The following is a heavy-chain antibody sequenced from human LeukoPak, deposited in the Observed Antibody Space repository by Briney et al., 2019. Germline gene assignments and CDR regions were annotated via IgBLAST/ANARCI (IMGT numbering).Heavy chain of an antibody. CDR3: HYTAMAVDY. V-gene: IGHV1-69*05. CDR2: LIPIFGTA. Sequence: SVKVSCKASGGTFSSYAISWVRQAPGQGLEWMGRLIPIFGTANYAQKFQGRVTITTDESTSTAYMELSSLRSEDTAVYYCHYTAMAVDYWGQGTLVTVSS. CDR1: GGTFSSYA. J-gene: IGHJ4*02. D-gene: IGHD5-18*01.